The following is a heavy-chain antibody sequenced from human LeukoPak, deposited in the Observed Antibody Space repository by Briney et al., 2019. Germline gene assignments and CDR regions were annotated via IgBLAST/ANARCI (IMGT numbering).Heavy chain of an antibody. D-gene: IGHD4-23*01. CDR2: MNPNSGRT. J-gene: IGHJ4*02. Sequence: ASVKVSCKASGYTLTSYDINWVRQATGQGLEWMGWMNPNSGRTGYAQKFQGRITMTRNTSISTAYMELSSLRSDDTAVYYCARETPSRYFDYWGQGALVTVSS. V-gene: IGHV1-8*01. CDR1: GYTLTSYD. CDR3: ARETPSRYFDY.